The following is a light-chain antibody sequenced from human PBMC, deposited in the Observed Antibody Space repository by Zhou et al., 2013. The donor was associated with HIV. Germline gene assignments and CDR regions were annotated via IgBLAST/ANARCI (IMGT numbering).Light chain of an antibody. CDR2: GAS. Sequence: EIVMTQSPATLSVSPGERATLSCRASQSVSSNLAWYQYKPGQAPRLLIYGASSRATGIPDRFSGSGSGTDFTLTISRLEPEDFAVYYCQQYGSSPRTFGQGTKVEIK. CDR3: QQYGSSPRT. V-gene: IGKV3-20*01. J-gene: IGKJ1*01. CDR1: QSVSSN.